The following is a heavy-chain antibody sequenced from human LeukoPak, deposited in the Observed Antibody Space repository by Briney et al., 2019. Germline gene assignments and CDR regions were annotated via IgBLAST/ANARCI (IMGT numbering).Heavy chain of an antibody. CDR2: ISATGGGT. V-gene: IGHV3-23*01. J-gene: IGHJ3*02. CDR3: AKRRVAGMKRDAFDI. Sequence: GGSLRLSCAASRFTFNTYAMSWVRLAPGKGLEWVSSISATGGGTYYADSVKGRFTISRDNSKNTLDLQMSSLRAEDTAVYYCAKRRVAGMKRDAFDIWGQGTVATVSS. D-gene: IGHD6-19*01. CDR1: RFTFNTYA.